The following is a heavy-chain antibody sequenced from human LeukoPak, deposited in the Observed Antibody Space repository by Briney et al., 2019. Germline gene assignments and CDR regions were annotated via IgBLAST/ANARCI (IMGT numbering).Heavy chain of an antibody. CDR3: AREVYDFWSGYSYYYYYMDV. CDR1: GGSISNYY. J-gene: IGHJ6*03. V-gene: IGHV4-4*07. D-gene: IGHD3-3*01. Sequence: SETLSLTCTVSGGSISNYYWSWIRQPAGKGLEWIGRIYTSGSTNYNPPLKSRVTMSVDTSKNQFSLKLSSVTAADTAVYYCAREVYDFWSGYSYYYYYMDVWGKGTTVTVSS. CDR2: IYTSGST.